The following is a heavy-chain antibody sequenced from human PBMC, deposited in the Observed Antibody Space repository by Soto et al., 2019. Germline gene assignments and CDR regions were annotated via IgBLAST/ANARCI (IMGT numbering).Heavy chain of an antibody. J-gene: IGHJ4*02. CDR2: ISAYNGNT. CDR3: ARDDFWGYLDR. D-gene: IGHD3-3*01. Sequence: EASVKVSCKASGYTFTSYAISWVRQAPGQGLEWMGWISAYNGNTNYAQKLQGRVTMTTDTSKNTLYLEMNNLRVDDTGVYFCARDDFWGYLDRWGQGSLVTVSS. CDR1: GYTFTSYA. V-gene: IGHV1-18*01.